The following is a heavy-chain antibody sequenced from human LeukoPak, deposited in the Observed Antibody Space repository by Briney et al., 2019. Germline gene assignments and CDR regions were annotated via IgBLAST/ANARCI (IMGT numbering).Heavy chain of an antibody. CDR1: GGSISSYY. CDR2: IYYSGST. J-gene: IGHJ6*02. V-gene: IGHV4-59*01. Sequence: SETLSLTCTVSGGSISSYYWSWIRQPPGKGLEWIGYIYYSGSTNYNPSLKSRVTISVDTSKNQFSLKLSSMTAADTAVYYCARSGYSSSWYPAPYYYYGMDVWGQGTTVTVSS. D-gene: IGHD6-13*01. CDR3: ARSGYSSSWYPAPYYYYGMDV.